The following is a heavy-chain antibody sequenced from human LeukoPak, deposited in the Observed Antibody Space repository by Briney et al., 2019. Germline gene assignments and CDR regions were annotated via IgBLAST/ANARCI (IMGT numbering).Heavy chain of an antibody. V-gene: IGHV3-23*01. J-gene: IGHJ4*02. CDR3: AKEKYSSSWPFAY. Sequence: QSGGSLRLSCAASGFTFSNDALSWVRQAPGKGLEWVSTLSGSGASPYYADSVKGRFTIPRDNSKNTLYLQMNSLRTEDTAVYYCAKEKYSSSWPFAYWGQGTLVTVSS. CDR1: GFTFSNDA. CDR2: LSGSGASP. D-gene: IGHD6-13*01.